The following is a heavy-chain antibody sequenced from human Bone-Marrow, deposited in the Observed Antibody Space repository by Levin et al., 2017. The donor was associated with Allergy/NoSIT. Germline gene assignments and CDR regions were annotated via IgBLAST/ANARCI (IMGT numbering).Heavy chain of an antibody. D-gene: IGHD6-13*01. CDR2: IYYGGNT. J-gene: IGHJ2*01. V-gene: IGHV4-59*01. Sequence: SETLSLTCTVSGGSMSGYYWSWIRQPPGTGLEWIGYIYYGGNTNYNPSLKSRVTFSVDTPKNQFSLKLSSVTAADTAVYYCARVEYSSSWPYWYFDLWGRGTLVTVSS. CDR1: GGSMSGYY. CDR3: ARVEYSSSWPYWYFDL.